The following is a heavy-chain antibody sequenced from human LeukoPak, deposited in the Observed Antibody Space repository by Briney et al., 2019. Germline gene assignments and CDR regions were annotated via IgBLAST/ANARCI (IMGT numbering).Heavy chain of an antibody. CDR3: ASPAAAPFDY. V-gene: IGHV4-34*01. D-gene: IGHD6-13*01. J-gene: IGHJ4*02. CDR2: INHSGST. Sequence: SETLSLTCAVYGVSFSGYYWSWIRQPPGKGLEWIGEINHSGSTNYNPSLKSRVTISVDTSKNQFSLKLSSVTAADTAVYYCASPAAAPFDYWGQGTLVTVSS. CDR1: GVSFSGYY.